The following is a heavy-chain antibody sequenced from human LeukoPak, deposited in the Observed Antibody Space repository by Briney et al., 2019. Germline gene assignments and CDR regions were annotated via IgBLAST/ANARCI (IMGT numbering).Heavy chain of an antibody. CDR1: GYTFTGNY. Sequence: ASVKVSCKTSGYTFTGNYMHWVRQAPGQGLEWMGWINPKSGDTKYAQKFQGRVTVTRDTSSSTSYPELSRLRSDDTAIYYCARSQHNTFDPWGRGTLVTVSS. V-gene: IGHV1-2*02. CDR3: ARSQHNTFDP. J-gene: IGHJ5*02. CDR2: INPKSGDT. D-gene: IGHD1-1*01.